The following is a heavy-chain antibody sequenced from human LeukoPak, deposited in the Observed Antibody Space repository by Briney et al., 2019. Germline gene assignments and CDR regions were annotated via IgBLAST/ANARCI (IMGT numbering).Heavy chain of an antibody. CDR3: AKDAFGVWFGELLQNAFDI. Sequence: GGSLRLSCAASGFTFNNYALTWVRQTPGKGLECVSAISGDGVSPYYVDSVRGRFTISRDNSKNALYLQMNSLRVEDTAVYYCAKDAFGVWFGELLQNAFDIWGQGTMVTVSS. D-gene: IGHD3-10*01. V-gene: IGHV3-23*01. CDR2: ISGDGVSP. J-gene: IGHJ3*02. CDR1: GFTFNNYA.